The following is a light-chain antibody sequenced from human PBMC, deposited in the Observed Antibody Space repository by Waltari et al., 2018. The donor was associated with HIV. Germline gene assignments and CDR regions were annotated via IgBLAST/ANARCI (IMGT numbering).Light chain of an antibody. CDR1: NIGGES. CDR3: QLWDSRGNHVV. J-gene: IGLJ2*01. V-gene: IGLV3-21*04. CDR2: DDS. Sequence: SFVLTQSPSMSVAPGETARIACGGNNIGGESVHWYQQKPGQAPVLVMYDDSDRPAGVPERFSGSNSKNTATLTISRVEAGDDADYYCQLWDSRGNHVVFGGGTKLTVL.